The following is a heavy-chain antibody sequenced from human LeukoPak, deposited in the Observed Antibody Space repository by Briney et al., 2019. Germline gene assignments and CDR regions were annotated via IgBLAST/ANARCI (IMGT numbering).Heavy chain of an antibody. J-gene: IGHJ4*02. V-gene: IGHV3-15*01. CDR1: GFTFTNAW. Sequence: GGSLRLSCAASGFTFTNAWMSWVRQAPGKGLEWVGRIKSKSDGGTTDYAEPVKGRFTISRDDPKNTLYPQMNSLKTDDTGVYYCTGVYYYGSGTYWGQGTLVTVSS. D-gene: IGHD3-10*01. CDR3: TGVYYYGSGTY. CDR2: IKSKSDGGTT.